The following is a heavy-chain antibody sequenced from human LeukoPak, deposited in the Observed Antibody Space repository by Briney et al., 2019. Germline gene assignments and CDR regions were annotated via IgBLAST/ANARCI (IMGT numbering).Heavy chain of an antibody. CDR2: FDPEDGET. V-gene: IGHV1-24*01. D-gene: IGHD3-22*01. CDR1: GYTLTELS. J-gene: IGHJ4*02. Sequence: ASVKVSCKVSGYTLTELSMHWVRQAPGKGLEWMGGFDPEDGETIYAQKFQGRVTMTEDTSTDTAYMELSSLRSEDTAVYYCAMTFYDSSGYYRQDFDYWGQGTLVTVSS. CDR3: AMTFYDSSGYYRQDFDY.